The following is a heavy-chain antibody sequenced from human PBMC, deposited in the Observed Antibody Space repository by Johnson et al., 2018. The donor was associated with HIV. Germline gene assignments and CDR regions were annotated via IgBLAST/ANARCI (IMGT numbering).Heavy chain of an antibody. V-gene: IGHV3-66*02. CDR1: GFSVSNNY. J-gene: IGHJ3*02. D-gene: IGHD1-26*01. CDR3: AREGSGSYQI. CDR2: IYSGGRT. Sequence: EVQLVESGGGLVQPGGSLRLSCEASGFSVSNNYMSWVRQAPGKGLEWVSVIYSGGRTYYADSVKGRFTISRDNSRNTVYLQMSRLRSEDTAIYYCAREGSGSYQIWGQGTMVTVSS.